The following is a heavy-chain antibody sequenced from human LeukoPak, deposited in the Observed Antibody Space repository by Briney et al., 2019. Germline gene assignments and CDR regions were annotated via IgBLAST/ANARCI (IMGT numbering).Heavy chain of an antibody. V-gene: IGHV1-69*13. CDR2: IIPIFGTA. J-gene: IGHJ4*02. CDR1: GGTFSSYA. CDR3: ARNRGYCSGGSCSFDY. D-gene: IGHD2-15*01. Sequence: GASVKVSCKASGGTFSSYAISWVRQAPGQGLEWMGGIIPIFGTANYAQKFQGRVTITADESTSTAYMELSSLRSEDTAVYYRARNRGYCSGGSCSFDYWGQGTLVTVFS.